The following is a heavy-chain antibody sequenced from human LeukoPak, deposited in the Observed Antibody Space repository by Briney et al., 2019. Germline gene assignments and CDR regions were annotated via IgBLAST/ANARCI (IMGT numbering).Heavy chain of an antibody. J-gene: IGHJ4*02. CDR2: ISDSSDNT. CDR3: ASAKFDY. Sequence: PGGSLRLSCAASGFTFSTFAMNWVRQAPGKGLEWVSTISDSSDNTYYADSVKGRFTISRDNSNNTLYLQMYSLRAEDTAVYYCASAKFDYWGQGTLVTVSS. V-gene: IGHV3-23*01. CDR1: GFTFSTFA.